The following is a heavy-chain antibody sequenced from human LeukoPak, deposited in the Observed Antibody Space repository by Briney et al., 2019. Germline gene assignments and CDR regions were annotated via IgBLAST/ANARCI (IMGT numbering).Heavy chain of an antibody. J-gene: IGHJ4*02. CDR3: ARELKAFDY. CDR1: GFTFSSYA. CDR2: ISYDGSNK. V-gene: IGHV3-30*04. Sequence: GGSLRLSCAASGFTFSSYAMHWVRQAPGKGLEWVAVISYDGSNKYYADSVKGRFTISRDNSKNTLYLQMNSLRAEDTAVYYCARELKAFDYWGQGTLVTVSS.